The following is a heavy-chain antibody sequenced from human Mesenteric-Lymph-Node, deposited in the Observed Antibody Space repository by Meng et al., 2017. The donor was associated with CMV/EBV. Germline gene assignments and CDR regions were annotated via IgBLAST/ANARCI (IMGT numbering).Heavy chain of an antibody. CDR3: ARGGVVKEGYYYGMDV. D-gene: IGHD3-3*01. CDR1: GFTFSSYS. Sequence: GGSLRLSCAASGFTFSSYSMNWVRQAPGKGLEWVSSISSSSSYIYYADSVKGRFTISRDNAKNTLYLQMNSLRAEDTAVYYCARGGVVKEGYYYGMDVWGQGTTVTVSS. CDR2: ISSSSSYI. J-gene: IGHJ6*02. V-gene: IGHV3-21*01.